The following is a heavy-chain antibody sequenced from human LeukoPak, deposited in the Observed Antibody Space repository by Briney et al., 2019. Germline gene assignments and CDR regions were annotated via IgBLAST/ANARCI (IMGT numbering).Heavy chain of an antibody. CDR3: ARDLQNWNHKNWFDP. CDR1: GFTVNSNY. CDR2: IDSDGSNI. Sequence: PGGSLRLSCAASGFTVNSNYMSWVRQAPGKGLVWVSRIDSDGSNIRYADSVKGRFTISRDNTKNTLYLQMNSLRAEDTAVYYCARDLQNWNHKNWFDPWGQGTLVTVSS. D-gene: IGHD1-14*01. J-gene: IGHJ5*02. V-gene: IGHV3-74*01.